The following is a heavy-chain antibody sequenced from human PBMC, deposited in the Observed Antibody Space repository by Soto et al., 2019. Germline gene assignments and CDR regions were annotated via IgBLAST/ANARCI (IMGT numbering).Heavy chain of an antibody. V-gene: IGHV3-23*01. D-gene: IGHD6-6*01. CDR2: INDSGDT. J-gene: IGHJ4*02. CDR3: AKRVAYSGSSAYFDY. Sequence: XGSLRLSCAASGFTFSNYGMTWVRQAPGKGLEWVSSINDSGDTYYGDSVKGRFTISRDNSKNTLYLQMNSLSAEDTAVYYCAKRVAYSGSSAYFDYWAQGTLVTVSS. CDR1: GFTFSNYG.